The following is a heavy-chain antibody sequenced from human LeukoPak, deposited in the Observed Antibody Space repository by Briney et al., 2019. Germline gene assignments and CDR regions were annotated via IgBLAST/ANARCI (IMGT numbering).Heavy chain of an antibody. D-gene: IGHD3-10*01. J-gene: IGHJ4*02. V-gene: IGHV4-31*03. CDR1: GGSISSGGYS. CDR2: IYYSGST. Sequence: SQTLSLTCTVSGGSISSGGYSWSWIRQHPGKGLEWIGYIYYSGSTYYNPSLKSRVTISVDTSKNQFSLKLSSVTAADTAVYYCARDPPGGYWGQGTLVTISS. CDR3: ARDPPGGY.